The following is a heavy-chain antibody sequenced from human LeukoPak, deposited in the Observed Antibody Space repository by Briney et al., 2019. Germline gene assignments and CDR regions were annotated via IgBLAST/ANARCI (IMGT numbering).Heavy chain of an antibody. D-gene: IGHD4-17*01. CDR2: INHSGNT. CDR1: GGSFSGYY. J-gene: IGHJ4*02. CDR3: ARAPMTTVTTFDY. Sequence: SETLSLTCAVYGGSFSGYYWSWIRQPPGKGLEWIGKINHSGNTNYNPSLKSRVTISVDTSKNQFSLKLSSVTAADTAVYYCARAPMTTVTTFDYWGQGTLVTVSS. V-gene: IGHV4-34*01.